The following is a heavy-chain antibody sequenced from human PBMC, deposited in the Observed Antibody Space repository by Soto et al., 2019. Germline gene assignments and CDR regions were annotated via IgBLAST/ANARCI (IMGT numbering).Heavy chain of an antibody. J-gene: IGHJ6*02. Sequence: RXSVKVSCKASVGTFSSYAISWVRQAPGQGLEWMGGIIPIFGTANYAQKFQGRVTITADESTSTAYMELSSLRSEDTAVYYCASGPRSYYYGMDVWGQGTTVTVSS. V-gene: IGHV1-69*13. CDR2: IIPIFGTA. CDR1: VGTFSSYA. CDR3: ASGPRSYYYGMDV.